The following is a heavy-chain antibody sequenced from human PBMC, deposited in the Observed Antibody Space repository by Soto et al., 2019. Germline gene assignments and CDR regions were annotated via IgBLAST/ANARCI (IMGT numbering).Heavy chain of an antibody. D-gene: IGHD1-26*01. CDR2: VSAYNGDT. V-gene: IGHV1-18*01. CDR3: ARDSGAYTD. CDR1: GYTYDSYV. J-gene: IGHJ4*02. Sequence: GPEVKKPGASVKVSCKASGYTYDSYVIGWVRQAPGQGLEWMGWVSAYNGDTKYAQKFQDRVLMTTDKSTSTAYMELRSLTSDDTAVYYCARDSGAYTDWGQGTLVTVSS.